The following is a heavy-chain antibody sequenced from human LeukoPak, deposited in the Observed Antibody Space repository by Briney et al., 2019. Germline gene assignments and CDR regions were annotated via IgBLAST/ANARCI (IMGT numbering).Heavy chain of an antibody. V-gene: IGHV4-34*01. D-gene: IGHD3-10*01. CDR2: INESGTT. CDR1: GGSFSGYY. J-gene: IGHJ5*02. Sequence: SETLSLTCAVFGGSFSGYYWTWVRQAPGKGLEWIGEINESGTTNYNPSLNNRVTISVDTSKNQFSLKLTSLTVADTAVFYCARALMTLVRGVPRTTWFDPWGQGTLVSVSS. CDR3: ARALMTLVRGVPRTTWFDP.